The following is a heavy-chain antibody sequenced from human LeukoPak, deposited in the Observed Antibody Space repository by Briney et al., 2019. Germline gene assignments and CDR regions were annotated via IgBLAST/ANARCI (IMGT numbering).Heavy chain of an antibody. CDR3: AKGPGVYYYYGMDV. CDR2: ITTGDGNT. Sequence: GGSLRLSCTASGFTFSSYTMTWVRQAPGKGLKWVSTITTGDGNTYYADSVKGRFTVSRDDSKNTLYLQMNSLRAEDTAVYYCAKGPGVYYYYGMDVWGQGTTVTVSS. CDR1: GFTFSSYT. D-gene: IGHD3-10*01. J-gene: IGHJ6*02. V-gene: IGHV3-23*01.